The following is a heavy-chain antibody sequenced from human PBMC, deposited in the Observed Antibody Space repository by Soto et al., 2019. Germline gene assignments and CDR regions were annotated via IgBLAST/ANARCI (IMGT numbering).Heavy chain of an antibody. Sequence: SETLSLTCTVSCGSISSGGYYWSWIRQHPGKGLEWIGYIYYSGSTYYNPSLKSRVTISVDTSKNQFSLKLSSVTAADTAVYYCARDLGYDILTGYKNSDAFDIWGQGTMVTVSS. D-gene: IGHD3-9*01. CDR3: ARDLGYDILTGYKNSDAFDI. CDR2: IYYSGST. V-gene: IGHV4-31*03. J-gene: IGHJ3*02. CDR1: CGSISSGGYY.